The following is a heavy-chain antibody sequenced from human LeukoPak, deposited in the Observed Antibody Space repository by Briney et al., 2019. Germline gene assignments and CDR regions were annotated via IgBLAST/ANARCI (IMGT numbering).Heavy chain of an antibody. J-gene: IGHJ4*02. Sequence: SETLSLTCTVSGGSISSYYWSWIRQPPGKGLEWIGYIYYSGSTNYNPSLKSRVTISVDTSKNQFSLKLSSVTAADTAVYYCARASVWFGDPYYFDYWGQGTLVTVSS. CDR2: IYYSGST. D-gene: IGHD3-10*01. CDR3: ARASVWFGDPYYFDY. CDR1: GGSISSYY. V-gene: IGHV4-59*01.